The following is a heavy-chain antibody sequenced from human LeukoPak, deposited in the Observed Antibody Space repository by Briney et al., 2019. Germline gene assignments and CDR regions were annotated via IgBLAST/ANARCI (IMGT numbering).Heavy chain of an antibody. CDR2: ISDIGSI. V-gene: IGHV4-61*08. D-gene: IGHD2/OR15-2a*01. J-gene: IGHJ4*02. CDR3: AGHHPRNTVDF. CDR1: GGSISNGGYY. Sequence: PSETLSLTCTVSGGSISNGGYYWSWIRQPPGKGLEWIAYISDIGSINYNPSLKSRVTISLDTSKNQFSLKLSSVTAADTAVYYCAGHHPRNTVDFWGQGTLVTVSS.